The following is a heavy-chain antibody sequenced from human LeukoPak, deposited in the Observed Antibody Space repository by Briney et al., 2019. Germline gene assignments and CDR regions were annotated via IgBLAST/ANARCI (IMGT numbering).Heavy chain of an antibody. V-gene: IGHV1-69*13. Sequence: ASVKVSCKASGYTFTSYGISWVRQAPGQGLEWMGGIIPIFGTANYAQKFQGRVTITADESTSTAYMELSSLRSEDTAVYYCARSELREDEDYYYYMDVWGKGTTVTVSS. J-gene: IGHJ6*03. CDR1: GYTFTSYG. D-gene: IGHD3-16*01. CDR3: ARSELREDEDYYYYMDV. CDR2: IIPIFGTA.